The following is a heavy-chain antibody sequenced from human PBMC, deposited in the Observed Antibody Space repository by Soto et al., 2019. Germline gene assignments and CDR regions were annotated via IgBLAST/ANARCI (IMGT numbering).Heavy chain of an antibody. D-gene: IGHD2-2*01. V-gene: IGHV4-59*01. J-gene: IGHJ5*02. CDR1: GVSISSGY. Sequence: QVQLQESGPGLVKPSETLSLTCIVSGVSISSGYCTWIRQSPGKVLEWIGYISHSGLRHYRASLQTRLTTSVETSKIQFSMNWMSVTAVYAVIYYFATSNTTCPGCYSWVQGTLVIVSS. CDR2: ISHSGLR. CDR3: ATSNTTCPGCYS.